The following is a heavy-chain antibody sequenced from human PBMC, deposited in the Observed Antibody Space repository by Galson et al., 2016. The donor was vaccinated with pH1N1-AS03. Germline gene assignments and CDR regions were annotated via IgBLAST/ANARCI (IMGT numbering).Heavy chain of an antibody. CDR3: ARWDGIAEAGAGFDF. Sequence: SLRLSCAASRFTFDDYAIHWVRQAPGKGLEWVAGISWNSGSIGYADSVKGRFTISRDNAKNSLFLQMNSLRAEDTAFYYCARWDGIAEAGAGFDFWGQGTLVTVSS. V-gene: IGHV3-9*01. D-gene: IGHD6-19*01. CDR2: ISWNSGSI. J-gene: IGHJ4*02. CDR1: RFTFDDYA.